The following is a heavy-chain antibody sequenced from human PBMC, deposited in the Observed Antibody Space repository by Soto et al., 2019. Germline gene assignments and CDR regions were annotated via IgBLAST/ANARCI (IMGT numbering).Heavy chain of an antibody. D-gene: IGHD3-10*01. CDR2: INRDGSRI. V-gene: IGHV3-74*01. J-gene: IGHJ4*02. Sequence: EVQLVESGGGLVQPGGSLRLSCAVSGFNFRDYWMHWVRQAPGKGLVWVARINRDGSRINYADSVKGRFTISKDIAKNTLYLQMNSRRVEDMAVYYCVRDHGEWFGASFTARPGDYWGQGTLVTVSS. CDR3: VRDHGEWFGASFTARPGDY. CDR1: GFNFRDYW.